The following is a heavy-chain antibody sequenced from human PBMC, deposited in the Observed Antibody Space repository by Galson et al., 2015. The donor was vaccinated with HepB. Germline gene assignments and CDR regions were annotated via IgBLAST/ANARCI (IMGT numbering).Heavy chain of an antibody. CDR2: IKSKTDGGTK. CDR1: GITFSNVW. J-gene: IGHJ6*02. CDR3: TTQSYYYGLDV. V-gene: IGHV3-15*01. Sequence: SLRLSCAAPGITFSNVWMNWVRQAPGKGLEWVGRIKSKTDGGTKDYAAPVKGRFTISRDDSKNTLYLQTNSLKTEDTAVYYCTTQSYYYGLDVWGQGTSVTVSS.